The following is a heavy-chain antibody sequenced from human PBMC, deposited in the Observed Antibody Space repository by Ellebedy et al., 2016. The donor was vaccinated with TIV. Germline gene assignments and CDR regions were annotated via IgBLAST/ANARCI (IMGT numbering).Heavy chain of an antibody. CDR2: INPPTGST. V-gene: IGHV1-46*01. CDR1: GYSFRSYY. CDR3: AREMATITLMSAFDI. J-gene: IGHJ3*02. D-gene: IGHD5-24*01. Sequence: AASVKVSCQASGYSFRSYYIHWVRQAPGQGLEWMGIINPPTGSTGYAQKFQGSVTMTRDTSTSTVYMELSSLRSEDTAVYYCAREMATITLMSAFDIWGQGTMVTVSS.